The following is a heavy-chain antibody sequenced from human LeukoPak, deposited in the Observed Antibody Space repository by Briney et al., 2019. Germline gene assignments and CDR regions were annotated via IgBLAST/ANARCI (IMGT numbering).Heavy chain of an antibody. J-gene: IGHJ4*02. CDR1: GGAFRGYY. V-gene: IGHV4-34*01. D-gene: IGHD2-15*01. CDR2: INHSGST. Sequence: SETLSLTCAVYGGAFRGYYWSWIRQPPGKGLEWIGEINHSGSTNYNPSLKSRVTISVDTSKNQFSLKLSSVTAADTAVYYCARMRVGIDYWGQGTLVTVSS. CDR3: ARMRVGIDY.